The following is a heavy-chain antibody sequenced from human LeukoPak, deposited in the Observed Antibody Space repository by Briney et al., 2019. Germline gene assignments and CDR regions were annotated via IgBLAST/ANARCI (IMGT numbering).Heavy chain of an antibody. Sequence: GGSLRLSCAASGFTVSSNYMSWVRQAPGKGLEWVSVIYSGGSTYYADSVKGRFTISRDNSKNTLYPQMNSLRAEDTAVYYCARDPIYGDYVDYWGQGTLVTVSS. V-gene: IGHV3-66*01. CDR3: ARDPIYGDYVDY. D-gene: IGHD4-17*01. CDR2: IYSGGST. CDR1: GFTVSSNY. J-gene: IGHJ4*02.